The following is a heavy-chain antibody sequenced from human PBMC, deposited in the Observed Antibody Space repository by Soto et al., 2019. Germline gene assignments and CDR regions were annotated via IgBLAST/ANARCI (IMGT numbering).Heavy chain of an antibody. D-gene: IGHD3-22*01. CDR1: GYTLTSYG. V-gene: IGHV1-18*04. J-gene: IGHJ6*02. CDR2: ISAYDGNT. CDR3: ARGGYYDSSGSRNYYYYGMNV. Sequence: QAQLVQSGAEVKKPGASVKVSCKASGYTLTSYGINWVRQAPGQGLEWLGWISAYDGNTKYAQSVQGRVSMTTDTSTKTAYMELRSLRSDDTAMYYCARGGYYDSSGSRNYYYYGMNVWGQGTTVSVSS.